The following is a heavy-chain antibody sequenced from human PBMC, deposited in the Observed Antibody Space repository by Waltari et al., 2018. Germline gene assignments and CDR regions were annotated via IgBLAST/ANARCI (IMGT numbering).Heavy chain of an antibody. CDR1: GFHFSTYW. Sequence: EVQLVESGGGLVRPGGSLRLPFAASGFHFSTYWMTWFRQAPGKRLEWVASLNEDGSSKYYLDSVKGRFTISRDNARNSLYLQMNGLGAEDTAVYYCSRDRIWFRETQDYWGQGTLVTVSS. D-gene: IGHD3-10*01. V-gene: IGHV3-7*01. CDR3: SRDRIWFRETQDY. J-gene: IGHJ4*02. CDR2: LNEDGSSK.